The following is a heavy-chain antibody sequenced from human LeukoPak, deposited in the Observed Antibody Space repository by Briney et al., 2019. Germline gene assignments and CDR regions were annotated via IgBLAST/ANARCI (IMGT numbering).Heavy chain of an antibody. CDR2: ISWDGGST. J-gene: IGHJ4*02. CDR1: GFTFDDYT. V-gene: IGHV3-43*01. Sequence: GGSLRLSCAASGFTFDDYTMHWVRQAPGKGLEWVSLISWDGGSTYYADFVKGRFTISRDNSKNSLYLQMNSLRTEDTALYYCAKDSDTVKEYYFDYWGQGTLVTVSS. D-gene: IGHD5-18*01. CDR3: AKDSDTVKEYYFDY.